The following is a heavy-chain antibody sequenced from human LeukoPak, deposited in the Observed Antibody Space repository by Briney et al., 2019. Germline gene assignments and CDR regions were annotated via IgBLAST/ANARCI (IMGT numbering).Heavy chain of an antibody. J-gene: IGHJ4*02. CDR1: GGSISRYY. CDR2: IYSTGST. V-gene: IGHV4-59*08. Sequence: SETLSLTCTVSGGSISRYYWSWIRQPPGKGLEWVGYIYSTGSTNSNPSLKSRVTISIDTSRNQFSLRLTSATAADTAVYYCARHESAVGALFYWGQGTLVTVSS. D-gene: IGHD1-26*01. CDR3: ARHESAVGALFY.